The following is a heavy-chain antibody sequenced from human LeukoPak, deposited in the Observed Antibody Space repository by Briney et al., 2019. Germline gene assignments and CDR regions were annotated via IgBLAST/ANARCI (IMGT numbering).Heavy chain of an antibody. CDR1: GRSISSSSYY. V-gene: IGHV4-39*07. CDR3: ARVVSRYYYDSSGYFRAPNAFDI. J-gene: IGHJ3*02. CDR2: IYYSGST. Sequence: KASETLSLTCTVSGRSISSSSYYWGWIRHPPGKGLECIGRIYYSGSTYYNPSLKSRVTISVDTSKNQFSLKLSSVTAADTAVYYCARVVSRYYYDSSGYFRAPNAFDIWGQGTMVTVSS. D-gene: IGHD3-22*01.